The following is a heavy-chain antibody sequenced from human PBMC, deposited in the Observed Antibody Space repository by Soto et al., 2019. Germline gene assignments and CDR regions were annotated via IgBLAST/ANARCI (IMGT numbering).Heavy chain of an antibody. CDR2: IDPSDSYI. V-gene: IGHV5-10-1*01. Sequence: GESLKISCKASGYSFTSYWISWVRQMPGKGLEWMGRIDPSDSYIDYSPSFQGHVTVAVDKSTTTAYLQWSSLKASDTAIHYCETLKPLPPSYGMDVWGQGTTVTVSS. D-gene: IGHD2-8*01. CDR1: GYSFTSYW. CDR3: ETLKPLPPSYGMDV. J-gene: IGHJ6*02.